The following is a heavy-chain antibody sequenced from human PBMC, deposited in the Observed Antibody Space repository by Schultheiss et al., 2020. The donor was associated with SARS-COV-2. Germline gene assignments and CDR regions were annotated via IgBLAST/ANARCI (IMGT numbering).Heavy chain of an antibody. D-gene: IGHD3-22*01. Sequence: GGSLRLSCAASGFTFSSYAMSWIRQAPGKGLEWVSYISSSGSTIYYADSVKGRFTISRDNAKNSLYLQMNSLRAEDTAVYYCARATEGGYYDSSGYYYYYYGMDVWGQGTTVTVAS. J-gene: IGHJ6*02. CDR3: ARATEGGYYDSSGYYYYYYGMDV. V-gene: IGHV3-11*04. CDR2: ISSSGSTI. CDR1: GFTFSSYA.